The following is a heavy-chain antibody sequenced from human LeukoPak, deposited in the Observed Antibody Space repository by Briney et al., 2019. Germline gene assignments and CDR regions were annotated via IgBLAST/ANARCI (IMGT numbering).Heavy chain of an antibody. CDR2: INSDGSST. V-gene: IGHV3-74*01. CDR3: TRVIYGGNHRDAFDI. Sequence: GGSLRLSCAASGFTFSGYWMHWVRQAPGKGLVWVSRINSDGSSTSYADSVKGRFTISRDNAKNTLYLQMNSLRAEDTAVYYCTRVIYGGNHRDAFDIWGQGTMVTVSS. J-gene: IGHJ3*02. CDR1: GFTFSGYW. D-gene: IGHD4-23*01.